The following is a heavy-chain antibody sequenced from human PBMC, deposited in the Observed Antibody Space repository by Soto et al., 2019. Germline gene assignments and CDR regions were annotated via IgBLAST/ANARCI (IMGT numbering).Heavy chain of an antibody. CDR2: INHSGST. J-gene: IGHJ6*02. CDR3: ARETYDFWSGYWATTTMLGGVKYGMDV. CDR1: GGSFSGYY. V-gene: IGHV4-34*01. Sequence: SETLSLTCAVYGGSFSGYYWSWIRQPPGKGLEWIGEINHSGSTDYNPSLKSRVTISVDTSKNQFSLKLSSVTAADTAVYYCARETYDFWSGYWATTTMLGGVKYGMDVWGQGTTVTVSS. D-gene: IGHD3-3*01.